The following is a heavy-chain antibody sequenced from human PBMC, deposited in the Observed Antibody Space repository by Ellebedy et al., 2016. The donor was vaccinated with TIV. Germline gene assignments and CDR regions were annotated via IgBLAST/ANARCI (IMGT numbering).Heavy chain of an antibody. CDR1: GGIFRSYA. V-gene: IGHV1-69*05. Sequence: ASVKVSCKASGGIFRSYAISWVRQAPGQGLEWMGGIIAIFGTANYAQKFQGRVNMITDTSTSTAYMELSSLRSEDTAVYYCASVPSAGADFWGQGTLVTVSS. CDR2: IIAIFGTA. J-gene: IGHJ4*02. CDR3: ASVPSAGADF.